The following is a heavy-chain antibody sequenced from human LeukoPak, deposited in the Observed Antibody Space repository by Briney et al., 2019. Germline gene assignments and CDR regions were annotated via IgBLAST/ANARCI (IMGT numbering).Heavy chain of an antibody. V-gene: IGHV3-21*01. CDR1: GFTFSSYS. Sequence: GGSLRLSCAASGFTFSSYSMNWVRQAPGKGLEWVSSISSSSSYIYYADSVKGRFTISRDNSKNTLYLQMNSLRAEDTAVYYCAKERYYGSGNYGGYFDYWGQGTLVTVSS. J-gene: IGHJ4*02. CDR2: ISSSSSYI. D-gene: IGHD3-10*01. CDR3: AKERYYGSGNYGGYFDY.